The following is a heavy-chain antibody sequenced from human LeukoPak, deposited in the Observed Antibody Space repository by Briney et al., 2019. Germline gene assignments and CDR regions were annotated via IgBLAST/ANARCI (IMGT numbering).Heavy chain of an antibody. Sequence: GGSLRLSCAASGFSISTYWMHWVRQASGEGLVWVSRINRDGSVIQYGDSVKGRFTISRDNAKNTLYLQLNSLGAEDTAVYYFVRELAVTGTYFDPWGQGTLVTVSS. CDR3: VRELAVTGTYFDP. CDR1: GFSISTYW. V-gene: IGHV3-74*01. D-gene: IGHD6-19*01. J-gene: IGHJ5*02. CDR2: INRDGSVI.